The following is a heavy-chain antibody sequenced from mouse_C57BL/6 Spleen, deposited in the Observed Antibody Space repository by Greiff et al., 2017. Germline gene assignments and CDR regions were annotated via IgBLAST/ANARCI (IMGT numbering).Heavy chain of an antibody. J-gene: IGHJ1*03. Sequence: QVQLQQSGAELVKPGASVKLSCKASGYTFTEYTIHWVKQRSGQGLEWIGWFYPGSGSIKYNEKFKDKATLTADKSYSTVYMELSRLTSEDSAVYFCARHDTPYYYDYSYWYFDVWGTGTTVTVSS. D-gene: IGHD2-4*01. CDR1: GYTFTEYT. V-gene: IGHV1-62-2*01. CDR3: ARHDTPYYYDYSYWYFDV. CDR2: FYPGSGSI.